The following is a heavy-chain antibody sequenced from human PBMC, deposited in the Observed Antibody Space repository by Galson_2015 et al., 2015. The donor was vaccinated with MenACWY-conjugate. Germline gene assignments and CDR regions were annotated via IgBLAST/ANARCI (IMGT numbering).Heavy chain of an antibody. CDR2: IKKDGSEK. J-gene: IGHJ6*02. CDR3: ARGLYGMDV. Sequence: SLRLSCAVSGFTFRNYWMTWVRQAPGKGPEWVASIKKDGSEKYYVDSVKGRFTISSDNTKSTMYLEMNSLRDEDTAVYYCARGLYGMDVWGQGTPVTASS. CDR1: GFTFRNYW. V-gene: IGHV3-7*03.